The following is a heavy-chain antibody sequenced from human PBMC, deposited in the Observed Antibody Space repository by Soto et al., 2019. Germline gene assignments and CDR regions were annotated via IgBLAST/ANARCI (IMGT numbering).Heavy chain of an antibody. V-gene: IGHV1-2*04. Sequence: ASVKVSCKASGYTFTGYYMHWVRQAPGQGLEWMGWINPNSGGTNYAQKFQGWVTMTRDTSISTAYMELSRLRSDDTAVYYCARVKRGTGTTWPYYYGMDVWGQGTTVTSP. CDR3: ARVKRGTGTTWPYYYGMDV. J-gene: IGHJ6*02. D-gene: IGHD1-7*01. CDR1: GYTFTGYY. CDR2: INPNSGGT.